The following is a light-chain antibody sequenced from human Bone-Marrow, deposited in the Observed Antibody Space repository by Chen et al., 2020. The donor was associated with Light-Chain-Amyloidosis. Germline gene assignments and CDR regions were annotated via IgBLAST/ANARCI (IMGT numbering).Light chain of an antibody. Sequence: DVQMTQSPSTLSASVGDRITITCRPSQTINGCLAWYQRKPGKVPNVLSYKTSTFETGVPSRFTGSGSGTEFTLTITSLQPDDLATYYCRQYYSFWTFGQGTKVEIK. CDR1: QTINGC. J-gene: IGKJ1*01. CDR2: KTS. V-gene: IGKV1-5*03. CDR3: RQYYSFWT.